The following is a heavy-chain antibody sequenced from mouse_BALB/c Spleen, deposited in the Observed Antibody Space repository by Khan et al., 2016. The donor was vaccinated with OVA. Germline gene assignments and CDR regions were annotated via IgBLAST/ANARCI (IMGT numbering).Heavy chain of an antibody. CDR3: ARSGGLRPWFAY. CDR1: GYTFTNYW. D-gene: IGHD2-4*01. J-gene: IGHJ3*01. CDR2: ILPSTGYT. V-gene: IGHV1-7*01. Sequence: QVQLQQSGAELAKPGASVKMSCKASGYTFTNYWMHWVKQRPGQGLEWIGYILPSTGYTEYNQNFKDKATLTADKSSSTAYMQLSSLTSEDSAVYYCARSGGLRPWFAYWGQGTLVTVS.